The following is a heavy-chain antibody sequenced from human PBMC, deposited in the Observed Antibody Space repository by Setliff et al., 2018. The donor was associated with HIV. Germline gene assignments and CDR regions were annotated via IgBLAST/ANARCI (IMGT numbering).Heavy chain of an antibody. D-gene: IGHD3-16*01. CDR3: ARVSTDYVWGSFLSSGPYYFDF. J-gene: IGHJ4*02. CDR2: INDNGST. V-gene: IGHV4-34*01. Sequence: SETLSLTCAVYGGSFSGYYWSWIRQPPGKGLEWIGEINDNGSTNYNPSLKSRVTISADTSKSQFSLKLTSVTAADTAAYFCARVSTDYVWGSFLSSGPYYFDFWGQGALVTVSS. CDR1: GGSFSGYY.